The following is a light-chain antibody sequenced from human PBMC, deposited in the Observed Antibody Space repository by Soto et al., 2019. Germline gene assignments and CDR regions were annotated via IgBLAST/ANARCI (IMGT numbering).Light chain of an antibody. CDR2: DAS. V-gene: IGKV1-33*01. CDR1: QDISNY. CDR3: QQYDNLPLT. Sequence: DFQMTQSPSSLSASVGDRATIXXQASQDISNYLNWYQQKPGKAPXLLIYDASNLETGVPSRFSGSGSGTDFTFTISSLQPEDIATYYCQQYDNLPLTFGGGTKWRS. J-gene: IGKJ4*01.